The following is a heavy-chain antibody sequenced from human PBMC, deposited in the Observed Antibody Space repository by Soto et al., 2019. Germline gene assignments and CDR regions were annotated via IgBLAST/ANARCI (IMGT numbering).Heavy chain of an antibody. V-gene: IGHV3-11*05. CDR1: GFTFSDYY. CDR2: ISTSSSYT. J-gene: IGHJ4*02. D-gene: IGHD2-21*01. Sequence: SGGSLRLSCAASGFTFSDYYMTWIRQAPGKGLEWVSYISTSSSYTNYADSVKGRFTISRDNAENSLYLQMNSLRAEDTAVYYCARGEVMRPALIDYWGQGTLVTVSS. CDR3: ARGEVMRPALIDY.